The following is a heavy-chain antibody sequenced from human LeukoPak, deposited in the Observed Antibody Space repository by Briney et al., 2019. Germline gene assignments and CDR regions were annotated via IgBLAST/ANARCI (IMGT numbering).Heavy chain of an antibody. CDR3: AREPAAMGFDY. CDR2: IYYSGSP. J-gene: IGHJ4*02. V-gene: IGHV4-30-4*01. CDR1: GGSISSGDYY. Sequence: SETLSLTCTVSGGSISSGDYYWSWIRQPPGKGLEWIGYIYYSGSPYYNPSLKSRVTISVDMSKNQLSLKLSSVTAADTAVYYCAREPAAMGFDYWGQGTLVTVSS. D-gene: IGHD2-2*01.